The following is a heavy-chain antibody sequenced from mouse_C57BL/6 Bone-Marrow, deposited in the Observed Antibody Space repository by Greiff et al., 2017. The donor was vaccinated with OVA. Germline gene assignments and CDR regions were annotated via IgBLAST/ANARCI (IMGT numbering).Heavy chain of an antibody. V-gene: IGHV2-9-1*01. J-gene: IGHJ1*03. CDR1: GFSLTSYA. CDR2: IWTGGGT. Sequence: VQLQQSGPGLVAPSQSLSITCTVSGFSLTSYAISWVRQPPGKGLEWLGVIWTGGGTNYNSALKSRLSISKDNSKSQVFLKMNSLQTDDTARYYCARNPVYYGSWYFDVWGTGTTVTVSS. D-gene: IGHD1-1*01. CDR3: ARNPVYYGSWYFDV.